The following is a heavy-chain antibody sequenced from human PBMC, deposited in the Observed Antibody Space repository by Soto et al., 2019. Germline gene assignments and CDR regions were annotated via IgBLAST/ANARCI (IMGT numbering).Heavy chain of an antibody. Sequence: EVQLLESGGGLVQPGGSLRLSCAASGFTFSNYAMSWLRQPPGKGLEWDSAISGSGDRTYYADSVKGRFTISRDNSKNTLYLQMNSLRVEDSAVYYCVKERSGHSYAESWGQGTLVTVSS. J-gene: IGHJ5*02. CDR1: GFTFSNYA. V-gene: IGHV3-23*01. CDR2: ISGSGDRT. D-gene: IGHD5-18*01. CDR3: VKERSGHSYAES.